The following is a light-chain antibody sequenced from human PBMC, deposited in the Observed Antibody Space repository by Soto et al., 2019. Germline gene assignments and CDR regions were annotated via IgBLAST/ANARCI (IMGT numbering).Light chain of an antibody. CDR3: QQYNNWS. V-gene: IGKV3-15*01. J-gene: IGKJ5*01. CDR2: GAS. Sequence: VLTHSPGTLSLSPGERATLSCSSSQTVSSAYLAWFQQKPGQAPRLLIYGASSRATGIPARFSGSGSGTEFTLTISSLQSEDFAVYYCQQYNNWSFGQGTRLEIK. CDR1: QTVSSAY.